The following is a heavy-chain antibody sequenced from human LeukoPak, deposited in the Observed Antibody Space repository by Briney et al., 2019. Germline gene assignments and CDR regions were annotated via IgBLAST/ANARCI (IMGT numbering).Heavy chain of an antibody. CDR3: AREREMATEPEYFQH. CDR1: GFTFSSYA. D-gene: IGHD5-24*01. CDR2: ISYDGSNK. Sequence: PGGSLRLSCAASGFTFSSYAMHSVRQAPGEGLEWVAVISYDGSNKYYADSVKGRFTISRDNSKNTLYLQMNSLRAEDTAVYYCAREREMATEPEYFQHWGQGTLVTVSS. J-gene: IGHJ1*01. V-gene: IGHV3-30-3*01.